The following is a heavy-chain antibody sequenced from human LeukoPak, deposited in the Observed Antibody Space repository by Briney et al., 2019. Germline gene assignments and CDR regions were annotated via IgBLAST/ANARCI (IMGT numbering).Heavy chain of an antibody. V-gene: IGHV3-21*01. CDR1: GFTFSNYN. CDR3: ATSARFGELLSDY. J-gene: IGHJ4*02. CDR2: ITSSGTYI. D-gene: IGHD3-10*01. Sequence: GGSLRLSCAASGFTFSNYNMNWVRQAPGKAMEWVSSITSSGTYIFYADSVKGRFTISTDNAKNSLYLQMNSLRAEDTAVYYCATSARFGELLSDYWGQGTLVTVSS.